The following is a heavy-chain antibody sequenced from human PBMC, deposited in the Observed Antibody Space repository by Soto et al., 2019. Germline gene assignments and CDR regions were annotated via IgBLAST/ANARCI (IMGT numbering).Heavy chain of an antibody. CDR2: INHSGST. D-gene: IGHD5-18*01. V-gene: IGHV4-34*01. CDR1: GGSFSGYY. Sequence: QVQLQQWGAGLLKPSETLSLTCAVYGGSFSGYYWSWIRQPPGKGLEWIGEINHSGSTNYNPSLKSRVTISVDTSKNQFSLKLSSVTAADTAVYYRAREWRADTAMVTIDYWGQGTLVTVSS. J-gene: IGHJ4*02. CDR3: AREWRADTAMVTIDY.